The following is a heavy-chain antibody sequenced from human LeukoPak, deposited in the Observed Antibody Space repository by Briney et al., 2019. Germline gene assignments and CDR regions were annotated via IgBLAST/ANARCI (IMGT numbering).Heavy chain of an antibody. Sequence: KPSETLSLTCAVSGGSISTYYWSWIRQPPGKGLEWIGEINHSGSTNYNPSLKSRVTISVDTSKNQFSLKLSSVTAADTAVYYCARVSGSDGAFDIWGQGTMVTVSS. CDR3: ARVSGSDGAFDI. CDR2: INHSGST. D-gene: IGHD1-26*01. CDR1: GGSISTYY. V-gene: IGHV4-34*01. J-gene: IGHJ3*02.